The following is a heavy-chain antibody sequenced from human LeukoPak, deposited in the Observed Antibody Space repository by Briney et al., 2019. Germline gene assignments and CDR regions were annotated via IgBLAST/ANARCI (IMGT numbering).Heavy chain of an antibody. CDR1: GFTFSDYW. CDR2: IKQDGSEK. D-gene: IGHD1-26*01. J-gene: IGHJ3*01. V-gene: IGHV3-7*01. CDR3: ARGYRIVDLFCTLL. Sequence: TGGSLRLSCAASGFTFSDYWMSWVRQAPGEGLEWVANIKQDGSEKYYVDSVKGRFTISRDNAKNPLYLQMNSLRAEDTAVYYCARGYRIVDLFCTLLWGQGTMVTVSS.